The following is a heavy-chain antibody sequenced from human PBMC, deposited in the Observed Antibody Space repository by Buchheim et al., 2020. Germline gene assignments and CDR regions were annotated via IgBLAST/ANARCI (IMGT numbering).Heavy chain of an antibody. V-gene: IGHV1-69*01. Sequence: QVQLVQSGAEVKKPGSSVKVSCKASGGTFSSYAISWVRQAPGQGLEWMGGIIPIFGTANYAQKFQGRVTITADESTSTAYMELSSLRSEDTAVYYCATRTRTLNIVVVPAAIFHYYGMDVWGQGTT. J-gene: IGHJ6*02. CDR2: IIPIFGTA. CDR3: ATRTRTLNIVVVPAAIFHYYGMDV. D-gene: IGHD2-2*02. CDR1: GGTFSSYA.